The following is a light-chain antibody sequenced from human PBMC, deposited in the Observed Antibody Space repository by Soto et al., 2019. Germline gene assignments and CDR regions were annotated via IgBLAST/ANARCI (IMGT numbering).Light chain of an antibody. V-gene: IGKV4-1*01. CDR1: QSVLYSSNNKNY. CDR2: WAS. Sequence: DIVMTQSPDSLAVSLGERATINCKSSQSVLYSSNNKNYLAWYQQKPGQPPKLLIYWASTRESGVPDRFSGSGSGTDFTLTISSLQAEAVAVYYCQQYYSTLWTFCQGTKVEIK. J-gene: IGKJ1*01. CDR3: QQYYSTLWT.